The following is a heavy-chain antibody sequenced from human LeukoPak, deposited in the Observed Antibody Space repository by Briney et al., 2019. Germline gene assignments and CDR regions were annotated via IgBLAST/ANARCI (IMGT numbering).Heavy chain of an antibody. Sequence: PGGSLRLSCAASGFNFRSYWMYWVRQVPGKGLVWVSGIKGDASSTTYADSVKGQFTISRDNAKNTVYLQMNSLRVEDTALYYCARDLRVGGWGQGTLVTVSS. CDR2: IKGDASST. V-gene: IGHV3-74*01. CDR1: GFNFRSYW. CDR3: ARDLRVGG. D-gene: IGHD3-16*01. J-gene: IGHJ4*02.